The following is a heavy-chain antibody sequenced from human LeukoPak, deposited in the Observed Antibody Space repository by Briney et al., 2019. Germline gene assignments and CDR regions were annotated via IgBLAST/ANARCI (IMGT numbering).Heavy chain of an antibody. CDR2: IWYDGTNK. Sequence: PGGSLRLSCAASGFTFSTYGMHWVRQAPGKGLEWVAIIWYDGTNKYYADSVKGRFTISRDNSKNTLDLQMNSLRAEDTAVYYCARDHNWGNEVDHWGQGALVTV. D-gene: IGHD7-27*01. CDR3: ARDHNWGNEVDH. CDR1: GFTFSTYG. J-gene: IGHJ4*02. V-gene: IGHV3-33*01.